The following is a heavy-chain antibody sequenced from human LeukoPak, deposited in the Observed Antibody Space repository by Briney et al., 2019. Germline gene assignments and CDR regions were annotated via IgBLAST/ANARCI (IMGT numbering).Heavy chain of an antibody. D-gene: IGHD3-3*01. J-gene: IGHJ4*02. V-gene: IGHV3-9*03. Sequence: GRSLRLSCAASGFTFDDYAMHWVRQAPGKGLEWVSGISWNSGSIGYADSVKGRFTISRDSAKNSLYLQMNSLRAEDMALYYCGKANDFWSGYYDYWGQGTLVTVSS. CDR1: GFTFDDYA. CDR2: ISWNSGSI. CDR3: GKANDFWSGYYDY.